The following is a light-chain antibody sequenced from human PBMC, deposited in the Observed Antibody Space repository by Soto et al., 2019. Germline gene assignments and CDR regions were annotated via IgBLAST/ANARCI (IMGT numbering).Light chain of an antibody. CDR2: GTS. V-gene: IGKV3-20*01. CDR1: QSVSRSD. J-gene: IGKJ4*01. Sequence: EIVLTQSPGTVSLSPGERATLSCRASQSVSRSDLAWYQHKPGQSPRLLIYGTSSRATGIPDRFSGSGSGTGFTLTISRLEPEDSAVYYCQHYGNSPTFGGGTKVEIK. CDR3: QHYGNSPT.